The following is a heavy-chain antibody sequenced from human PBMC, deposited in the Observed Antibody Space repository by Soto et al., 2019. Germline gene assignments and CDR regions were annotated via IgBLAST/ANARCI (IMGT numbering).Heavy chain of an antibody. D-gene: IGHD2-15*01. CDR1: GGTFSSYT. CDR3: ARGRGGRGDY. J-gene: IGHJ4*02. CDR2: IIPILGIA. Sequence: QVQLVQSGAEVKKPGSSVKVSCKASGGTFSSYTINWVRQAPGQGLEWMGMIIPILGIANYAQKFQDRVTITADKSTSTAYMEQSSLRSEDTAVYYCARGRGGRGDYWGQGTLVTVSS. V-gene: IGHV1-69*02.